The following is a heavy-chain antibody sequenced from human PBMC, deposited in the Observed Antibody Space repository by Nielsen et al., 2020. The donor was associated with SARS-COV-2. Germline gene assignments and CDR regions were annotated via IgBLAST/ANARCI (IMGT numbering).Heavy chain of an antibody. D-gene: IGHD5-12*01. CDR2: IDPTDSYT. V-gene: IGHV5-10-1*01. CDR3: ARHIQGSGYSFGFDY. Sequence: GGSLRLSCRGSGYSFTNYWISWVRQMPGKGLEWMGRIDPTDSYTNYSPSFQGHVTISTDKSISTAYLQWSSLRASDTAVYYCARHIQGSGYSFGFDYWGQGTLVTVSS. J-gene: IGHJ4*02. CDR1: GYSFTNYW.